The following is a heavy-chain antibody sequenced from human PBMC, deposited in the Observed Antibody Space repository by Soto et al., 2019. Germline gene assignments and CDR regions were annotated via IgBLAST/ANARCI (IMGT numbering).Heavy chain of an antibody. CDR2: IIHSGST. J-gene: IGHJ6*02. CDR3: ARDRYCGSETYYNFYSGMDV. CDR1: DGSTNGRHYY. V-gene: IGHV4-30-4*01. D-gene: IGHD3-10*01. Sequence: PLSPPCTVSDGSTNGRHYYWTGVRQPPGSCRDWIGNIIHSGSTYYSPSVQMRVTFSLATSKTHFSLKLSSVTLADTAVYYCARDRYCGSETYYNFYSGMDVWGQGTTVTVSS.